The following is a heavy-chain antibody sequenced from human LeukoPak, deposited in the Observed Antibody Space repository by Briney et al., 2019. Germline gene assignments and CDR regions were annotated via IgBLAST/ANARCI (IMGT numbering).Heavy chain of an antibody. J-gene: IGHJ4*02. CDR1: GYTFTSYG. CDR3: ARSPWEAGLYYFDY. V-gene: IGHV1-18*01. CDR2: ISAYNGNT. Sequence: ASVKVSCKASGYTFTSYGISWVRQAPGQGLEWMGWISAYNGNTNYARKLQGRVTMTTDTSTSTAYMELRSLRSDDTAVYYCARSPWEAGLYYFDYWGQGTLVTVSS. D-gene: IGHD1-26*01.